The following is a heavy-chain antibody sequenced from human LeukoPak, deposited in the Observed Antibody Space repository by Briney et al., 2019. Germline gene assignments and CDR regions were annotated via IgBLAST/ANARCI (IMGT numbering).Heavy chain of an antibody. CDR3: ARVGYYDSSGLRY. J-gene: IGHJ4*02. CDR2: INPNSGGT. D-gene: IGHD3-22*01. CDR1: GYTFTGYY. V-gene: IGHV1-2*04. Sequence: ASVKVSCKASGYTFTGYYMHWVRQAPGQGLEWMGWINPNSGGTNYAQKFQGWVTMTRDTSISTAYMELSRLRSDDTAVYYCARVGYYDSSGLRYWGQGSLVTVSS.